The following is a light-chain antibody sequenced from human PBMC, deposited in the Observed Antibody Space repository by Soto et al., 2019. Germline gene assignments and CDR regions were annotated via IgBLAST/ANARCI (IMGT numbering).Light chain of an antibody. CDR3: QQSYSTPRT. J-gene: IGKJ1*01. V-gene: IGKV1-39*01. CDR1: QSISIY. Sequence: DIQMTQSPSSLSASVGDRVTITCRASQSISIYVNWYQQKPGKAPNLLIYAASSLRSGVPSRFSGSGSGTDFTLTISSLQPEDFATYYCQQSYSTPRTFGQGTRVEIK. CDR2: AAS.